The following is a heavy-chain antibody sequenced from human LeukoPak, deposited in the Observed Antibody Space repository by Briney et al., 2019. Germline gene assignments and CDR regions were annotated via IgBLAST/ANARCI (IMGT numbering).Heavy chain of an antibody. Sequence: ASVKASCKASGYTFTGYYMHWVRQAPGQGLEWMGWINPNSGGTNYAQKFQGRVTMTRDTSISTAYMELSRLRSDDTAVYYCASRPQDGHDPAENFDYWGQGTLVTVSS. CDR2: INPNSGGT. D-gene: IGHD4-17*01. J-gene: IGHJ4*02. V-gene: IGHV1-2*02. CDR3: ASRPQDGHDPAENFDY. CDR1: GYTFTGYY.